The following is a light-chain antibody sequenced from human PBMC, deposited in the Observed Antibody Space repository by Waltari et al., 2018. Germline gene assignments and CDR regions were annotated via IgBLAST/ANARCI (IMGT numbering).Light chain of an antibody. CDR1: QRVANNY. CDR2: YAS. V-gene: IGKV3-20*01. CDR3: QLYDSTHGFS. J-gene: IGKJ2*03. Sequence: EIVLTQSPGTLSLSPWEGATLSCRASQRVANNYVAWYRQKPGQAPSLLIYYASSRATGVPDRISGSGSGTDFTLTLSRLEPEDFAVYFCQLYDSTHGFSFGQGTKLEIK.